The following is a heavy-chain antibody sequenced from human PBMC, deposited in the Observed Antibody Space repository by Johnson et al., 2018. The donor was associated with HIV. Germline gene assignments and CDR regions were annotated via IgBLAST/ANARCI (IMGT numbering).Heavy chain of an antibody. CDR1: GFTFGDYA. J-gene: IGHJ3*02. Sequence: VQLVESGGGLVQPGRSLRLSCTASGFTFGDYAMSWFRQAPGKGLEWVGVIRSKAYGGTTEYAASVKGRFTISRDDSKSIANLQMNSLKTEDTAVYHCTREIPYGWNSYDSLDIWGQGTMVTVSS. V-gene: IGHV3-49*03. CDR3: TREIPYGWNSYDSLDI. CDR2: IRSKAYGGTT. D-gene: IGHD4-17*01.